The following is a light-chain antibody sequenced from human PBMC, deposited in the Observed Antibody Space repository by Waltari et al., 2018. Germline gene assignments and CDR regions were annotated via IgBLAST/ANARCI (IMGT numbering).Light chain of an antibody. Sequence: EIVLKHSQATLSLSTGEKDTLTCSASQCVSTSLTWYQQKPGQAPRLLIYDASTRATGIPVRFSGRGSVTDFTLTISSLEPEDFAVYYCQQRSTWPRLTFGGGTKVEIK. V-gene: IGKV3-11*01. CDR2: DAS. CDR1: QCVSTS. J-gene: IGKJ4*01. CDR3: QQRSTWPRLT.